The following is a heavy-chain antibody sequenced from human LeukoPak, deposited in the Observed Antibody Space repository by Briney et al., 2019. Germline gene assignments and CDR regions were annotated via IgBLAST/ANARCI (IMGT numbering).Heavy chain of an antibody. V-gene: IGHV3-53*01. CDR1: GFTVSSSY. Sequence: GGSLRLSCAASGFTVSSSYMSWVRQAPGKGLEWVSVIYSGGSTYYSDSVKGRFTISRDNSKNTLYLQMNSLRAEDTAVYYCARESTVTTPYFDYWGQGTLVTVA. CDR2: IYSGGST. J-gene: IGHJ4*02. D-gene: IGHD4-17*01. CDR3: ARESTVTTPYFDY.